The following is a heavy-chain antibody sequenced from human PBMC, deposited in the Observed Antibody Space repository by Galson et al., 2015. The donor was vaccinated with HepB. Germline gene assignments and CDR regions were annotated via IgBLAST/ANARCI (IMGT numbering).Heavy chain of an antibody. V-gene: IGHV5-10-1*01. CDR3: ARLAGADPYQLLYGGWFDP. CDR2: IDPSDSYT. CDR1: GYSFTSYW. D-gene: IGHD2-2*02. Sequence: QSGAEVKKPGESLRISCKGSGYSFTSYWISWVRQMPGKGLEWMGRIDPSDSYTNYSPSFQGHVTISADKSISTAYLQWSSLKASDTAMYYCARLAGADPYQLLYGGWFDPWGQGTLVTVSS. J-gene: IGHJ5*02.